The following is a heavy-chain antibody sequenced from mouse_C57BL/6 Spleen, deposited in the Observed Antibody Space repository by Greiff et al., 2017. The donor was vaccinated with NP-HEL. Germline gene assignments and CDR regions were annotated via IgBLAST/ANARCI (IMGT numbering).Heavy chain of an antibody. CDR1: GFSLTSYG. CDR3: ARLRLDWYFDV. CDR2: IWSGGST. D-gene: IGHD2-12*01. J-gene: IGHJ1*03. V-gene: IGHV2-2*01. Sequence: VKVVESGPGLVQPSQSLSITCTVSGFSLTSYGVHWVRQSPGKGLEWLGVIWSGGSTDYNAAFISRLSISKDNSKSQVFFKMNSLQADDTAIYYCARLRLDWYFDVWGTGTTVTVSS.